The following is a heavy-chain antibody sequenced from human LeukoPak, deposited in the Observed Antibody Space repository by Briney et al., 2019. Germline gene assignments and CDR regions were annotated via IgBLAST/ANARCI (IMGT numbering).Heavy chain of an antibody. CDR3: TVSGIASDAFNV. J-gene: IGHJ3*01. D-gene: IGHD2-21*01. V-gene: IGHV3-73*01. CDR2: IRTKANTYAT. Sequence: PGGSLRLSCAASGFTFGVSTMHWVRQASGKGLEWVGRIRTKANTYATAYSASVKGRFTISRDDSKNTAYLQMNSLKTKDTAVYYCTVSGIASDAFNVWGQGTMVTVSS. CDR1: GFTFGVST.